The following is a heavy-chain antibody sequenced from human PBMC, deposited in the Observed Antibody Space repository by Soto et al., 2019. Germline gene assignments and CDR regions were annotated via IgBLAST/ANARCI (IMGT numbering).Heavy chain of an antibody. Sequence: QVQLVQSGAEEKKPGASVKVSCKASGYTFTSYAMHWVRQAPGQRLEWMGWINAGNGNTKYSQKFQGRVTITRDTSASTAYVELSSLRSEDTAVYYGARSIVVVTALDYWGQGTLVTVSS. CDR1: GYTFTSYA. V-gene: IGHV1-3*05. CDR3: ARSIVVVTALDY. D-gene: IGHD2-21*02. CDR2: INAGNGNT. J-gene: IGHJ4*02.